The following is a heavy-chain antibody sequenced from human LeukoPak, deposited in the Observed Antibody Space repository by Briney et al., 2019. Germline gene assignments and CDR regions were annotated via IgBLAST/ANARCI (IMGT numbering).Heavy chain of an antibody. V-gene: IGHV3-49*04. CDR1: GFTFGDYA. Sequence: GGSLRLSCTTSGFTFGDYAMNWVRQAPGKGLERVAFIRSKAYGGTTEYAASVKGRFTILRDDSKSIAYLQMNSLKTEDTALYYCTRLVATRLDYWGQGTLVTVSS. D-gene: IGHD5-12*01. CDR2: IRSKAYGGTT. J-gene: IGHJ4*02. CDR3: TRLVATRLDY.